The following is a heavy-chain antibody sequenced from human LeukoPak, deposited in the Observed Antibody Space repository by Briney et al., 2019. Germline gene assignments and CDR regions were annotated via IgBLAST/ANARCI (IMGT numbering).Heavy chain of an antibody. CDR3: TTPVIITMIVVADDAFDI. D-gene: IGHD3-22*01. J-gene: IGHJ3*02. CDR1: GFTFSNAW. CDR2: IKSKTDGGTT. V-gene: IGHV3-15*01. Sequence: GGSLRLSCAASGFTFSNAWMSWVRQAPGKGLEWVGRIKSKTDGGTTDYAAPVKGRFTISRDDSKNTLYLQMNSLKTEDTAVYYCTTPVIITMIVVADDAFDIWGQGTMVTVSS.